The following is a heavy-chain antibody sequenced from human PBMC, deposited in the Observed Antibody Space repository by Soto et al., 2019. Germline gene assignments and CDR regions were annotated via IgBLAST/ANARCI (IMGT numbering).Heavy chain of an antibody. J-gene: IGHJ4*02. CDR2: INHSGST. CDR1: GGSFSGYY. V-gene: IGHV4-34*01. D-gene: IGHD6-13*01. Sequence: SETLSLTCAVYGGSFSGYYWTWIRQPPGTGLEWIGEINHSGSTNYNPSLKSRVTISVDRSITTAYLQWSSLKASDTAMYYCARLQAAAGDNDLTFDYWGQGTLVTVSS. CDR3: ARLQAAAGDNDLTFDY.